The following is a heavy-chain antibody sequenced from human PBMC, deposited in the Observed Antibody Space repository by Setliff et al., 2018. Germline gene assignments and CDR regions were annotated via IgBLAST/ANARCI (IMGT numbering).Heavy chain of an antibody. J-gene: IGHJ4*02. CDR2: IYHSGST. CDR3: ARVTGGRFDY. V-gene: IGHV4-38-2*01. D-gene: IGHD2-21*02. Sequence: SETLSLTCAVSGYSISSGYYWGWIRQPPGKGLEWIGSIYHSGSTYYNPSLKRRVTISVDTSKNQFSLKLSSVTAADTAVYYCARVTGGRFDYWGQGTLVTVSS. CDR1: GYSISSGYY.